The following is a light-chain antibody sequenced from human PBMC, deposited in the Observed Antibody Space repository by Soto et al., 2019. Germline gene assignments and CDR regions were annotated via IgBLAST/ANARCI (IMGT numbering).Light chain of an antibody. Sequence: DIPVTQSPSSLSASLGDRVSITCRASRAISNYLAWYQQKPGQVPRLLISGASTLHSGVPSRFSGSGSGTDFTLTITSLQPEDIAVYYCQQRSNWLTFGGGTKVEIK. J-gene: IGKJ4*01. CDR1: RAISNY. V-gene: IGKV1-27*01. CDR2: GAS. CDR3: QQRSNWLT.